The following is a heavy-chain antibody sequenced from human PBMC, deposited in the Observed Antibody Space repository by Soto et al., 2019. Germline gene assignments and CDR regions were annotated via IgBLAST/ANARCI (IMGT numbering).Heavy chain of an antibody. V-gene: IGHV4-59*08. J-gene: IGHJ6*02. CDR3: ARWGRSRELDV. Sequence: SEILSISCTVYGGSISRDYWSWSLQPPGKGRERVGHSAYSGSTNYNPSLKERVTISVDKSKNQFSLKLSSVTAADTAVYYCARWGRSRELDVWGQGTTVTVSS. CDR1: GGSISRDY. D-gene: IGHD3-16*01. CDR2: SAYSGST.